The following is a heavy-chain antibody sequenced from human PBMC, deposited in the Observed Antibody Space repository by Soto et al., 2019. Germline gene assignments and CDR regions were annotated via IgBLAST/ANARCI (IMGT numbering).Heavy chain of an antibody. CDR1: GYTFTSYG. Sequence: QVQVVQSGAEVKKPGASVKVSCKASGYTFTSYGISWVRQAPGQGLEWIGGISADKGITNYALNLQGRVTRTSETPTSTAYMELRSLTSDDTVVYYGAGVDSSGYNSYGGQGTLVTVSS. CDR2: ISADKGIT. V-gene: IGHV1-18*01. J-gene: IGHJ4*02. D-gene: IGHD3-22*01. CDR3: AGVDSSGYNSY.